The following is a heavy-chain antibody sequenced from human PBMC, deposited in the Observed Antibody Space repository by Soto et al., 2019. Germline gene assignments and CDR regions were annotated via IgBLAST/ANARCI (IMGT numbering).Heavy chain of an antibody. CDR3: ARDGRYKTTYDGFET. CDR1: GINFSDHF. Sequence: QAQVVESGGGLVKPGGSLRLSCATSGINFSDHFMAWIRLSPGKGLEWIAYISGSGTTIYDADSVRGRFTISRDNANDSLYLQMHSMRAEDTAVYYCARDGRYKTTYDGFETWGQGTMVTVSS. V-gene: IGHV3-11*01. CDR2: ISGSGTTI. D-gene: IGHD1-26*01. J-gene: IGHJ3*02.